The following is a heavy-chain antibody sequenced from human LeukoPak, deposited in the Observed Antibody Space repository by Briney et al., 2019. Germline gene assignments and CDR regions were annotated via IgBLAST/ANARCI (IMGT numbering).Heavy chain of an antibody. CDR1: GGSISSGDYY. V-gene: IGHV4-30-4*01. D-gene: IGHD3-10*01. CDR2: IYYSGST. Sequence: SETLSLTCTVSGGSISSGDYYWSWIRQPPGKGLEWIGYIYYSGSTYYNPSLKSRVTISVDTSKNQFSLKLSSVTAADTAVYYCARVGGSGMVRGKWFDPWGQGTLVTVSS. J-gene: IGHJ5*02. CDR3: ARVGGSGMVRGKWFDP.